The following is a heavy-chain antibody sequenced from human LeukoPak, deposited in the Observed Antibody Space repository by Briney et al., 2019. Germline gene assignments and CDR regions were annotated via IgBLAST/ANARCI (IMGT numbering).Heavy chain of an antibody. J-gene: IGHJ4*02. CDR2: ISYDGSNK. D-gene: IGHD1-26*01. CDR3: AKDRASFPMGNNFDY. Sequence: PGGSLRLSCAASGFTFSSYGMHWVRQAPGKGLEWVAIISYDGSNKYYADSVKGRFTISRDNSKNTLYLQMNSLRAEDTAVYYCAKDRASFPMGNNFDYWGQGTLVTVSS. CDR1: GFTFSSYG. V-gene: IGHV3-30*18.